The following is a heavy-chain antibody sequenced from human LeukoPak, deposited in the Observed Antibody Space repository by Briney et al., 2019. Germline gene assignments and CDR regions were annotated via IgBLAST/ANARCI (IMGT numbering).Heavy chain of an antibody. V-gene: IGHV3-33*01. Sequence: GGSLSLSCAASGFSLSNYGMHWVRQAPGKGLEWVAALLYDGNTKHYADSVKGRFTISRDISKNTFYLQMNSLTAEDTAVYYCARDHRPEIQYYYMDVWGKGTTVAVSS. CDR1: GFSLSNYG. CDR3: ARDHRPEIQYYYMDV. D-gene: IGHD1-14*01. J-gene: IGHJ6*03. CDR2: LLYDGNTK.